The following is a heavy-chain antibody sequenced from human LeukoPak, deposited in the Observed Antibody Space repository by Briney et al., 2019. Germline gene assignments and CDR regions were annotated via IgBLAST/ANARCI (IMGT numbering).Heavy chain of an antibody. Sequence: ASVKVSCKASGGTFSSYAISWVRQAPGRGLEWMGGIIPIFGTANYAQKFQGRVTITADESTSTAYMELSSLRSEDTAVYYCARDIGYSGYVSLDHWGQGTLVTVSS. CDR3: ARDIGYSGYVSLDH. CDR2: IIPIFGTA. D-gene: IGHD5-12*01. V-gene: IGHV1-69*01. CDR1: GGTFSSYA. J-gene: IGHJ5*02.